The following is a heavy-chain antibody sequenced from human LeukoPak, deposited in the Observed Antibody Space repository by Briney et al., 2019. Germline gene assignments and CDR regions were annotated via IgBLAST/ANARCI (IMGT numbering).Heavy chain of an antibody. D-gene: IGHD2-2*02. CDR2: ISTSSSYI. CDR3: ARSLGYCSSTSCYRDNWFDP. J-gene: IGHJ5*02. Sequence: PGGSLRLSCAASGFTFSSYSMDWVRQAPGKGLECVSSISTSSSYIYYADSVKGRFTISRDNAKNSLYLQMNSLRADDTAVYYCARSLGYCSSTSCYRDNWFDPWGQGTLVTVSS. V-gene: IGHV3-21*01. CDR1: GFTFSSYS.